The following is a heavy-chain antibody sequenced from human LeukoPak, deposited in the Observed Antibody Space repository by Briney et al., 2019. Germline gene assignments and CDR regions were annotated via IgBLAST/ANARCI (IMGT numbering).Heavy chain of an antibody. J-gene: IGHJ6*02. D-gene: IGHD3-3*01. CDR2: IYPGDSDT. V-gene: IGHV5-51*01. CDR3: ARGFLEWSPTYGMDV. Sequence: GESLKISCKGSGYSFTSYWICWVRQMPEKGLEWMGIIYPGDSDTRYSPSFQGQVTISADKSISTAYLQWSSLKASDTAMYYCARGFLEWSPTYGMDVWGQGTTVTVSS. CDR1: GYSFTSYW.